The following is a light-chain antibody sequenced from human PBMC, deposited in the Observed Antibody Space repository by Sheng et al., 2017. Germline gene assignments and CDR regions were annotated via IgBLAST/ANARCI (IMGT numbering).Light chain of an antibody. J-gene: IGLJ2*01. V-gene: IGLV3-1*01. CDR1: QLGDKF. CDR2: QDT. Sequence: SSELTQPPSVSVSPGQTASITCSGHQLGDKFACWYQQRPGQSPRLVIYQDTERPSGIPERFSGSNSGNTATLTISGTQAMDEADYYCQAWDSGTAVFGGGTKLTVL. CDR3: QAWDSGTAV.